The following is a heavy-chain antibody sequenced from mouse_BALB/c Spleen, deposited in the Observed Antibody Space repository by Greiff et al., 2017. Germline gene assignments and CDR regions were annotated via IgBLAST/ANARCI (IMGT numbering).Heavy chain of an antibody. CDR2: SRNKANDYTT. V-gene: IGHV7-1*02. CDR3: ARDADYAWFAY. J-gene: IGHJ3*01. D-gene: IGHD2-4*01. CDR1: GFTFSDFY. Sequence: EVNVVESGGGLVQPGGSLRLSCATSGFTFSDFYMEWVRQPPGKRLEWIAASRNKANDYTTEYSASVKGRFIVSRDTSQSILYLQMNALRAEDTAIYYCARDADYAWFAYWGQGTLVTVSA.